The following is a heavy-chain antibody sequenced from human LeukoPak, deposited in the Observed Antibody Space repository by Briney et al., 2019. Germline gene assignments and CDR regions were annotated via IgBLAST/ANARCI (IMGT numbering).Heavy chain of an antibody. V-gene: IGHV3-21*01. J-gene: IGHJ5*02. CDR2: ISSSSSYI. CDR1: GFTFSSYS. CDR3: ARIAAAGTAYNWFDP. Sequence: GSLRLSCAASGFTFSSYSMNWVRQAPGKGLEWVSSISSSSSYIYYADSVKGRFTISRDNAKNSLYLQMNSLRDEDTAVYYCARIAAAGTAYNWFDPWGQGTLVTVSS. D-gene: IGHD6-13*01.